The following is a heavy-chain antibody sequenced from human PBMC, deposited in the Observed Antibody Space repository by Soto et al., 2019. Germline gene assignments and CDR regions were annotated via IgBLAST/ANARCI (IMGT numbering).Heavy chain of an antibody. J-gene: IGHJ4*02. CDR3: TKVGGLYDFWSGPLHFDL. V-gene: IGHV3-9*01. D-gene: IGHD3-3*01. CDR1: GFIFDDFA. Sequence: EAQLVESGGGFVQPGRSLRLSCAGSGFIFDDFAIHWVRQAPGMGLEWVSGISWNSDSIGYADSVKGRFTISRDNAKNSLYLQMNSLRVEDTALYYCTKVGGLYDFWSGPLHFDLWGQGTLVTVSS. CDR2: ISWNSDSI.